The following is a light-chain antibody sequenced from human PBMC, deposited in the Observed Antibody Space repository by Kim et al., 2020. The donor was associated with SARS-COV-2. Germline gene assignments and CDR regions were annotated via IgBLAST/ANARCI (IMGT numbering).Light chain of an antibody. V-gene: IGKV1-27*01. J-gene: IGKJ1*01. Sequence: ASVGNRVTIPCRASQDISNYLAWFQLKPGKAPKLLIYAASALQPGVPSRFSGSGSGTDFTLTVTSLQPEDVATYYCQKCDSAPWTFGQGTKVDIK. CDR3: QKCDSAPWT. CDR1: QDISNY. CDR2: AAS.